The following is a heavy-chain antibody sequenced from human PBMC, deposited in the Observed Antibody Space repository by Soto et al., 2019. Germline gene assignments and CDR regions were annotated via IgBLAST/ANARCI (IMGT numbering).Heavy chain of an antibody. CDR2: ISGSGGST. CDR3: AAAGGTMVRGVIIPDHYFDY. J-gene: IGHJ4*02. V-gene: IGHV3-23*01. CDR1: GFTFSSYA. Sequence: QPGGSLRLSCAASGFTFSSYAMSWVRQAPGKGLEWVSAISGSGGSTYYADSVKGRFTISRDNSKNTLYLQMNSLRAEDTAVYYCAAAGGTMVRGVIIPDHYFDYWGQGTLVTVSS. D-gene: IGHD3-10*01.